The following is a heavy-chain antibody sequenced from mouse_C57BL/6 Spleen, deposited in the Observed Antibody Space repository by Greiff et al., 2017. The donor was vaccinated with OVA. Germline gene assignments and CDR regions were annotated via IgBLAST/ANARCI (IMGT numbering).Heavy chain of an antibody. CDR3: ARDGGGHDY. V-gene: IGHV5-4*01. D-gene: IGHD3-3*01. Sequence: EVQGVESGGGLVKPGGSLKLSCAASGFTFSSYAMSWVRQTPEKRLEWVATISDGGSYTYYPDNVKGRFTISRDNAKNNRYLQMSHLKSEDTAMYYCARDGGGHDYWGQGTTLTVSS. J-gene: IGHJ2*01. CDR1: GFTFSSYA. CDR2: ISDGGSYT.